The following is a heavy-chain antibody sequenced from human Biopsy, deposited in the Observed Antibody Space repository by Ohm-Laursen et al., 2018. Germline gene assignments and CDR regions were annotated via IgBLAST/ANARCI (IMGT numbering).Heavy chain of an antibody. Sequence: SVKVSCKASGGTFSSYIFAWVRQAPGQRPEWMGVVMPFFGTAQYAPKLQGRVSMTADKTTYTAYMELTSLTPEDTAVYFCARHYYDTSGYNWFDPWGQGTLVTVSS. CDR3: ARHYYDTSGYNWFDP. CDR1: GGTFSSYI. D-gene: IGHD3-22*01. J-gene: IGHJ5*02. V-gene: IGHV1-69*06. CDR2: VMPFFGTA.